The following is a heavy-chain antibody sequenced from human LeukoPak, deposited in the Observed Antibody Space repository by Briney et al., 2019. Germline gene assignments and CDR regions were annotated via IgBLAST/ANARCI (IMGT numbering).Heavy chain of an antibody. CDR3: ARFVGFGEFGFDY. V-gene: IGHV4-61*08. J-gene: IGHJ4*02. CDR1: GGSISSGGYY. CDR2: IYYSGST. Sequence: PSETLSLTCTVSGGSISSGGYYWSWIRQPPGKGLEWIGYIYYSGSTNYNPSLKSRVTISVDTSKNQFSLKLSSVTAADTAVYYCARFVGFGEFGFDYWGQGTLVTVSS. D-gene: IGHD3-10*01.